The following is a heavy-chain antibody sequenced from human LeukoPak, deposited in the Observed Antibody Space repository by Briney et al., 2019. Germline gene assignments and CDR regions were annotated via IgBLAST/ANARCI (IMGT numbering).Heavy chain of an antibody. V-gene: IGHV3-48*01. CDR3: AKDRIQLWFDWFDP. Sequence: GGSLRLSCAASGFTFSSYSMNWVRQAPGKGLEWVSYISSSSSTIYYADSVKGRFTISRDNSKNTLYLQMNSLRAEDTAVYYCAKDRIQLWFDWFDPWGQGTLVTVSS. CDR1: GFTFSSYS. J-gene: IGHJ5*02. CDR2: ISSSSSTI. D-gene: IGHD5-18*01.